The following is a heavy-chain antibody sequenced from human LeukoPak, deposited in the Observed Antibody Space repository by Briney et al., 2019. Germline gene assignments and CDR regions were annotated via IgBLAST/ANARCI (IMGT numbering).Heavy chain of an antibody. CDR2: IYYSGST. D-gene: IGHD5-12*01. CDR1: GGSISSSSYY. CDR3: ARHSILGLVASFDP. V-gene: IGHV4-39*01. J-gene: IGHJ5*02. Sequence: SETLSLTCTVSGGSISSSSYYWGWIRQPPGKGLEWIGSIYYSGSTYYNPSLKSRVTISVDTSKNQFSLKLSSVTAADTAVCYCARHSILGLVASFDPWGQGTLVTVSS.